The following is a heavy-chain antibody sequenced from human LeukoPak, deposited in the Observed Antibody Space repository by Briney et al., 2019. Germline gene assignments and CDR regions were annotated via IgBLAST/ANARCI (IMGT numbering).Heavy chain of an antibody. D-gene: IGHD6-19*01. V-gene: IGHV3-23*01. CDR2: ISGTSGST. CDR1: GFTFSSYG. Sequence: QAGGSLRLSCAASGFTFSSYGMSWVRQAPGKGLEWVSAISGTSGSTDYADSVKGRFTISRDNSKNTLYLQMNSLRAEDTAVYYCAKEQEQWLYTAGPYFDFWGRGTLVTVSS. J-gene: IGHJ4*02. CDR3: AKEQEQWLYTAGPYFDF.